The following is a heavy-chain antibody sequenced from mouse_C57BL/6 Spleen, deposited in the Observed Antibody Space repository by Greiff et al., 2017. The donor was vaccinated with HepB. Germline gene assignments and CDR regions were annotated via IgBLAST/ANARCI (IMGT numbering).Heavy chain of an antibody. CDR1: GFTFSDYY. Sequence: DVKLVESEGGLVQPGSSMKLSCTASGFTFSDYYMAWVRQVPEKGLEWVANINYDGSSTYYLDSLKSRFIISRDNAKNILYLQMSSLKSEDTATYYCAREGDYYGSRGFAYWGQGTLVTVSA. CDR3: AREGDYYGSRGFAY. J-gene: IGHJ3*01. V-gene: IGHV5-16*01. D-gene: IGHD1-1*01. CDR2: INYDGSST.